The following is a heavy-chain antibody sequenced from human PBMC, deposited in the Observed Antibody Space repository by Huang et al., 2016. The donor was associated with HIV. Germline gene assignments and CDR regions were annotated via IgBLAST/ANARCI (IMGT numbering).Heavy chain of an antibody. CDR3: ARDPKYHRIGYYRQRRGIDI. D-gene: IGHD3-22*01. J-gene: IGHJ3*02. CDR2: ISASSGDT. CDR1: GYTFTSYG. V-gene: IGHV1-18*01. Sequence: QIQLMQSGPELKQPGASVKVSCKASGYTFTSYGITWVRQAPGHGPEWRGWISASSGDTEYAQKFQGRVTLTTDTSTNIADREWRSLRSDDTAKYYCARDPKYHRIGYYRQRRGIDIWGQGTMVIVSS.